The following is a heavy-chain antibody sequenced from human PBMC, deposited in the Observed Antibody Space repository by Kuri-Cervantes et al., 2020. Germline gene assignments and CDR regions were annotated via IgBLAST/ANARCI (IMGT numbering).Heavy chain of an antibody. CDR1: GFTFNNYA. J-gene: IGHJ4*02. V-gene: IGHV3-30-3*01. CDR2: TSSDGNKK. D-gene: IGHD1-26*01. Sequence: GESLKISCAASGFTFNNYAVHWVRQAPGKGLEWVAVTSSDGNKKYYPDSVKGRFTISRDNSKNTLYLEMSSLRVEDTAVYYCARGNKRWELLESVAYWGQGTLVTVSS. CDR3: ARGNKRWELLESVAY.